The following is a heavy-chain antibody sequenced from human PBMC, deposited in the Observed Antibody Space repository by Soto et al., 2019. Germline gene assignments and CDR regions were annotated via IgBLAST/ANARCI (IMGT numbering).Heavy chain of an antibody. J-gene: IGHJ4*02. Sequence: QVQLQESGPGLVKPSETLSLTCTVSGGSISYYYWNLIRQPPGKGLEWIGYVYYSGSTNYNPSLKSRVTISVDTSKNQFSLKLSSVTAADTAVYYCARGVGQWGWALYFDYWGQGTLVSVSS. CDR1: GGSISYYY. V-gene: IGHV4-59*01. CDR3: ARGVGQWGWALYFDY. D-gene: IGHD1-26*01. CDR2: VYYSGST.